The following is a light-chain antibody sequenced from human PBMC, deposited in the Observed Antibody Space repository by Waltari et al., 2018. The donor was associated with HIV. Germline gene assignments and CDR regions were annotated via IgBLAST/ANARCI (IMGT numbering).Light chain of an antibody. CDR3: QQYYSPPWS. V-gene: IGKV4-1*01. Sequence: DIVMTQSPDSLAVSLGDRATINCKSSQSVLYSSNNKNYLTWYQQKPGQPPKLLISWASTRESGVPDRFSGSGSGTDFTFTISSLQAEDVAVYYCQQYYSPPWSFGQGTKVEIK. J-gene: IGKJ1*01. CDR2: WAS. CDR1: QSVLYSSNNKNY.